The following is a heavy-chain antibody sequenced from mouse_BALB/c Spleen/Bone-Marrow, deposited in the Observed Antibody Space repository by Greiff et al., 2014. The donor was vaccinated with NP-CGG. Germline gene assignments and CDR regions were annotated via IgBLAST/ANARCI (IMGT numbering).Heavy chain of an antibody. CDR1: GSNIKDTY. D-gene: IGHD1-1*01. CDR3: ANYYYGSSLFAY. Sequence: VQLQQSGAELVKPGASVKLSCTASGSNIKDTYMHWVKQRPERGLEWIGRIDPANGNTKYDPKFQGKATITADTSSNIAYLQLSSLTSEDTAVYYCANYYYGSSLFAYWGQGTLVTVSA. V-gene: IGHV14-3*02. CDR2: IDPANGNT. J-gene: IGHJ3*01.